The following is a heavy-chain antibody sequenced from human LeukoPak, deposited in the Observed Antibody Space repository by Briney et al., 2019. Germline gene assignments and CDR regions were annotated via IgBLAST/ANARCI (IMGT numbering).Heavy chain of an antibody. CDR2: IYYSGST. J-gene: IGHJ4*02. CDR1: GGSISSSSYY. CDR3: ARVGSYSSGWYSRWDRHFFDY. D-gene: IGHD6-19*01. Sequence: SETLSLTCTVSGGSISSSSYYWGWIRQPPGKGLEWIGSIYYSGSTYYNPSLKSRVTISVDTSKNQFSLKLSSVTAADTAVYYCARVGSYSSGWYSRWDRHFFDYWGQGTLATVSS. V-gene: IGHV4-39*01.